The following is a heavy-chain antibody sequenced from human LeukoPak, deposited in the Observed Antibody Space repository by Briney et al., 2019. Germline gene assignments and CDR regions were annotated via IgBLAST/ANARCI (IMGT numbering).Heavy chain of an antibody. CDR2: IYYSGST. V-gene: IGHV4-59*01. CDR1: GGSISSYY. D-gene: IGHD5-12*01. J-gene: IGHJ4*02. Sequence: PSETLSLTCTVSGGSISSYYWSWIRQPPGKGLEWIGYIYYSGSTNYNPSLKSRVTISVDTSNNQFSLKLSSVTAADTAVYYCSRGPLVGGYDYWGQGTLVTVSS. CDR3: SRGPLVGGYDY.